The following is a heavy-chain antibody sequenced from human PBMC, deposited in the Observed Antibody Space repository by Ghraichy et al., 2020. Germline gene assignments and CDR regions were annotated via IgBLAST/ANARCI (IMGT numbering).Heavy chain of an antibody. CDR2: INPSGGST. D-gene: IGHD3-22*01. CDR1: GYTFTSYS. Sequence: ASVKVSCKASGYTFTSYSIHWVRQAPGQGLEWMGIINPSGGSTSYAQKFQGRVTMTWDTSTSTVYMELSSLRSEDTAVYYCARDYYDSSGYQRDDWYFDLWGRGTLVTVSS. CDR3: ARDYYDSSGYQRDDWYFDL. J-gene: IGHJ2*01. V-gene: IGHV1-46*01.